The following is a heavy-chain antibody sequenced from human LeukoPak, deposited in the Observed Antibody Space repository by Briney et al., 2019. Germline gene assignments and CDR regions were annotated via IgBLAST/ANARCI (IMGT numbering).Heavy chain of an antibody. D-gene: IGHD5-24*01. CDR1: GFTLDDYA. J-gene: IGHJ6*03. CDR3: AKAGGMATIRGYYYMDV. CDR2: ISWDGGST. Sequence: GGSLRLSCAASGFTLDDYAMHWVRQAPGKGLEWVSLISWDGGSTYSADSVKGRFTISRDNSKNSLYLQMSSLRAEDTALYYCAKAGGMATIRGYYYMDVWGKGTTVTVSS. V-gene: IGHV3-43D*03.